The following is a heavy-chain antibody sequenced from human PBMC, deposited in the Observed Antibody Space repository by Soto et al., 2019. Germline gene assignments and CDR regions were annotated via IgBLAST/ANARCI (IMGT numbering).Heavy chain of an antibody. CDR3: ARDRGTYYYDSSGYYGASIYYYGMDV. V-gene: IGHV1-18*01. CDR2: ISAYNGNT. Sequence: ASVRVSCKASGYTFTSYGISWVRQAPGQGLEWMGWISAYNGNTNYAQKLQGRVTMTTDTSTSTAYMELRSLRSDDTAVYYCARDRGTYYYDSSGYYGASIYYYGMDVWGQGTTVTVSS. CDR1: GYTFTSYG. D-gene: IGHD3-22*01. J-gene: IGHJ6*02.